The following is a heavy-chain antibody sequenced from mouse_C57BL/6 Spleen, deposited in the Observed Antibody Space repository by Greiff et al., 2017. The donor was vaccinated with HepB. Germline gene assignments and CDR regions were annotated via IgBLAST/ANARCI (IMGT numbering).Heavy chain of an antibody. CDR1: GYTFTSYW. Sequence: QVQLQQSGAELVMPGASVKLSCKASGYTFTSYWMHWVKQRPGQGLEWIGEIDPSDSYTNYNQKFKGKSTLTVDKSSSTAYMQLSSLTSEDSAVYYCARHGSSYGSGYFDVWGTGTTVTVSS. D-gene: IGHD1-1*01. CDR2: IDPSDSYT. CDR3: ARHGSSYGSGYFDV. V-gene: IGHV1-69*01. J-gene: IGHJ1*03.